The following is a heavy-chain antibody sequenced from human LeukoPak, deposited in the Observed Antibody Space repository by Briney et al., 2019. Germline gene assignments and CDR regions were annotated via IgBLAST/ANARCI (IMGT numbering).Heavy chain of an antibody. V-gene: IGHV3-30-3*01. J-gene: IGHJ4*02. CDR1: GFTFSSYA. Sequence: PGGSLRLSCAASGFTFSSYAMHWVRQAPGKGLEWVAVISYDGSNKYYADSVKGRFTISRDNSKNTLYLQMNSLRAEDTAVYYCARERGYGDYLDYWGQGTLVTVSS. D-gene: IGHD4-17*01. CDR3: ARERGYGDYLDY. CDR2: ISYDGSNK.